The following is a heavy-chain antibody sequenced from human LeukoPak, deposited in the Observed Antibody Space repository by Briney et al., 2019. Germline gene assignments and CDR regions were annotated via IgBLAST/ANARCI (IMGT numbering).Heavy chain of an antibody. Sequence: ASVKVSCKASGYTFTSYGISWVRQAPGQGLEWMGWISAYNGNTNYAQKLQGRVTMTRDTSTSTAYMELRSLRSDDTAVYYCARVDPVMVRGVIITGGIDYWGQGTLVTVSS. CDR1: GYTFTSYG. CDR3: ARVDPVMVRGVIITGGIDY. J-gene: IGHJ4*02. V-gene: IGHV1-18*01. CDR2: ISAYNGNT. D-gene: IGHD3-10*01.